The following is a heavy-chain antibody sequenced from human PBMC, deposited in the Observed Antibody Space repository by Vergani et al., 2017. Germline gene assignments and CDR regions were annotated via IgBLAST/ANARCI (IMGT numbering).Heavy chain of an antibody. D-gene: IGHD2/OR15-2a*01. CDR1: GFTFSSAW. CDR3: AREERSNTSPFVGD. V-gene: IGHV3-23*04. CDR2: ISGHGDRT. Sequence: EVQPVESGGGLVKPGGSLRLSCTTSGFTFSSAWMSWVRQAPGKGLEWVSAISGHGDRTYYADSVKGRFTISRDNSKNTVYLQMNSLKAEDRATYYCAREERSNTSPFVGDWGQGTLVTV. J-gene: IGHJ4*02.